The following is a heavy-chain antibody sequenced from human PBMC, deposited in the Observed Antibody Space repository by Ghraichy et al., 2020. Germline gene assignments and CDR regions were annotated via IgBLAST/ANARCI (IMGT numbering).Heavy chain of an antibody. CDR3: ARLSGTYSSGWIFDY. Sequence: SETLSLTCTVSGGSISSSSYYWGWIRQPPGKGLEWIGSVYYSGSTYYNPSLKSRVTISVDTSKNQFSLKLNSVTAADTAVYYCARLSGTYSSGWIFDYWGQGTLVTVSS. D-gene: IGHD6-19*01. J-gene: IGHJ4*02. CDR2: VYYSGST. V-gene: IGHV4-39*01. CDR1: GGSISSSSYY.